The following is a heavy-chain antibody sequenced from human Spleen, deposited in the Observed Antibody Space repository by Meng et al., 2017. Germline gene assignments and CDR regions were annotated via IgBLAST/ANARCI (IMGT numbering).Heavy chain of an antibody. J-gene: IGHJ3*02. CDR3: AEPRHSSGAFDI. CDR2: IYPGDSDT. V-gene: IGHV5-51*01. Sequence: GESLKISCKGSGYSFTNYWIGWVRQMPGKGLEWMGIIYPGDSDTRYSPSFQGQVTISADKSNSTAYLQWGSQKATDTAMYCCAEPRHSSGAFDIWGQGTMVTVSS. CDR1: GYSFTNYW. D-gene: IGHD6-19*01.